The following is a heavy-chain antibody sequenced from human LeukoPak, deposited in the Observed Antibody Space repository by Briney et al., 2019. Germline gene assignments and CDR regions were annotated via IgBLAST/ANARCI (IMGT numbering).Heavy chain of an antibody. D-gene: IGHD6-19*01. CDR2: FDPEDGET. J-gene: IGHJ4*02. Sequence: ASVKVSCKVSGYTLTELSMHWVRQAPGKGLEWMGGFDPEDGETIYAQKFQGRVTMTEDTSTDTAYMELSRLRSDDTAVYYCARPGKAQWLVPFDYWGQGTLVTVSS. V-gene: IGHV1-24*01. CDR1: GYTLTELS. CDR3: ARPGKAQWLVPFDY.